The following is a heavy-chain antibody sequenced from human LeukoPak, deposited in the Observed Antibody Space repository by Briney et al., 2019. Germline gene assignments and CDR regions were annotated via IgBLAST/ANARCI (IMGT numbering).Heavy chain of an antibody. CDR3: AKDRWNNYGTFDY. V-gene: IGHV3-30*18. Sequence: GRSLRLSCAASGFTFSSYGMHWVRQAPGKGLEWVAVISYDGSNKYYADSVKGRFTISRDNSKNTLYLQMNSLRAEGTALYYCAKDRWNNYGTFDYWGQGTLVTVSS. CDR2: ISYDGSNK. CDR1: GFTFSSYG. D-gene: IGHD1/OR15-1a*01. J-gene: IGHJ4*02.